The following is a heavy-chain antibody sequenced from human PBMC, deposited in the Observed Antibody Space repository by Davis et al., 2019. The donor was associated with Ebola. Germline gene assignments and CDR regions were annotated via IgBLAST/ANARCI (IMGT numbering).Heavy chain of an antibody. CDR3: ARGADYVWGSYRFPIYYYYYMDV. J-gene: IGHJ6*03. CDR1: GYTFTGYY. V-gene: IGHV1-46*01. Sequence: ASVKVSCKASGYTFTGYYMHWVRQAPGQGLEWMGIINPSGGSTSYAQKFQGRVTMTRDTSTSTVYMELSSLRSEDTAVYYCARGADYVWGSYRFPIYYYYYMDVWGKGTTVTVSS. D-gene: IGHD3-16*02. CDR2: INPSGGST.